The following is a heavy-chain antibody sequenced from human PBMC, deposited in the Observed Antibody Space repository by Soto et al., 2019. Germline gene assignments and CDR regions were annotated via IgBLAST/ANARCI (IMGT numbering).Heavy chain of an antibody. Sequence: SETLSLTCTVSGDSLSSGGHYWSWIRQHPGKGLEWIGHIYDSVNTYYSPSLRSRVTISADKSKNQFSLNLTSVTAADTAVYYCARVDHRGYFAILTDYWGQGTLVTVSS. CDR3: ARVDHRGYFAILTDY. CDR1: GDSLSSGGHY. CDR2: IYDSVNT. V-gene: IGHV4-31*03. D-gene: IGHD3-9*01. J-gene: IGHJ4*02.